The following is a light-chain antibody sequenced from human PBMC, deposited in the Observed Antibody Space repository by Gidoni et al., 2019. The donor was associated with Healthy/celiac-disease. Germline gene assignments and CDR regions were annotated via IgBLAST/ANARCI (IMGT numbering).Light chain of an antibody. J-gene: IGKJ3*01. CDR3: QQRSNWPFT. V-gene: IGKV3-11*01. Sequence: EIAFTQSPATLSLSPGERATLPCRASQSVSSYLAWYQQKPGQAPRLLIYDASNRATGIPARFSGSGSGTDFTLTISSLEPEDFAVYYCQQRSNWPFTFXPXTKVDIK. CDR2: DAS. CDR1: QSVSSY.